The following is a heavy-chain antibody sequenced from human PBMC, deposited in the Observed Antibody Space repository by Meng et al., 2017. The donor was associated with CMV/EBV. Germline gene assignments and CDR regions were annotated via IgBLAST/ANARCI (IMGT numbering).Heavy chain of an antibody. CDR1: SYY. Sequence: SYYWGWIRQPPGKGLEWIGSIYYSGSTYYNPSLKSRVTISVDTSKNQFSLKLSSVTAADTAVYYCARAGSGDTYYDFWSGYSNWFDPWGQGTLVTVS. V-gene: IGHV4-39*07. J-gene: IGHJ5*02. CDR3: ARAGSGDTYYDFWSGYSNWFDP. CDR2: IYYSGST. D-gene: IGHD3-3*01.